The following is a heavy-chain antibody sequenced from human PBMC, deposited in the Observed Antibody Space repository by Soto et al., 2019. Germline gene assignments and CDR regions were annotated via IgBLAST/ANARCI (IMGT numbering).Heavy chain of an antibody. D-gene: IGHD2-2*01. J-gene: IGHJ5*02. CDR2: IYHSGST. Sequence: SETLSLTCAVSGDSISTGDWWIWVRQPPGKGLEWIGEIYHSGSTNYNPSLKSRVTMSVDRSKNQFSLKLSSVTAADTAVYYCARVPDRWGQGTLVTVSS. CDR3: ARVPDR. V-gene: IGHV4-4*02. CDR1: GDSISTGDW.